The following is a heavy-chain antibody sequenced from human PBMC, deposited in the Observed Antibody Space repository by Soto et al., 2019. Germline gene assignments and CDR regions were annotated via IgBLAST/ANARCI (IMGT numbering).Heavy chain of an antibody. V-gene: IGHV4-59*01. CDR2: IYYSGSS. D-gene: IGHD3-16*02. Sequence: SETLSLTCTVSGGSISSYYWSWIRQPPGKGLEWIGYIYYSGSSNYNPSLKSRVTISVDTSKNQFSLKMRFVTAAVTAVYYCAREVDYVCGNYRYFDYWGQGTLVTVSS. CDR3: AREVDYVCGNYRYFDY. CDR1: GGSISSYY. J-gene: IGHJ4*02.